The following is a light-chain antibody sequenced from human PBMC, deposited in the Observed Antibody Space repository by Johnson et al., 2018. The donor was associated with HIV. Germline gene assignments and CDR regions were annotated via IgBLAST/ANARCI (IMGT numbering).Light chain of an antibody. CDR1: SSNIGNNY. V-gene: IGLV1-51*01. CDR3: GTWDSSLSAGYV. J-gene: IGLJ1*01. CDR2: DNN. Sequence: QSILTQPPSVSAAPGQKVTISCSGSSSNIGNNYVSWYQQLPGTAPKLLIYDNNKRPSGIPDRFSGSNSGTSATLGITGLQTGDAADYYCGTWDSSLSAGYVFGTGTKVTVL.